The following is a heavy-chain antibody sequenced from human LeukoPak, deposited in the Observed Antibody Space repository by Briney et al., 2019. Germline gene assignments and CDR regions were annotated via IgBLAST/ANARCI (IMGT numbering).Heavy chain of an antibody. V-gene: IGHV3-66*01. CDR1: EFSVGSNY. CDR3: AIIRGYSYGVLFDY. D-gene: IGHD5-18*01. CDR2: IYSGGST. J-gene: IGHJ4*02. Sequence: GGSLRPACAASEFSVGSNYMTWVRQAPGKGLEWVSLIYSGGSTYYADSVKGRFTISRDNSKNTLYLQMNSLRAEDTAVYYCAIIRGYSYGVLFDYWGQGTLVTVSS.